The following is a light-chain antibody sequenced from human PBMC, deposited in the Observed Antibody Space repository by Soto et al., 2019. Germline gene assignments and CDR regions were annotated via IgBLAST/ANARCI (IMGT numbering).Light chain of an antibody. V-gene: IGLV1-44*01. CDR3: ATWDDSRNKH. CDR1: SSSIGSNT. Sequence: VLTQPPSASGTPGQRVIISCSGSSSSIGSNTVNWYQQLPGMAPKLLIYNNNQRPSGVPDRFSGSKSGTSASLAISGLQSADEADYYCATWDDSRNKHFGTGTKVTVL. CDR2: NNN. J-gene: IGLJ1*01.